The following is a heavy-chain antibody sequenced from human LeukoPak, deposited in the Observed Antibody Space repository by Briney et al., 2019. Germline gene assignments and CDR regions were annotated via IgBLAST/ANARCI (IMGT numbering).Heavy chain of an antibody. D-gene: IGHD6-13*01. V-gene: IGHV4-39*01. CDR2: IYYSGST. CDR1: GGSIRSSSYY. CDR3: ARHGSWYDPPEY. Sequence: SETLSLTRTVSGGSIRSSSYYWGWIRSPPGKGLEWIGSIYYSGSTYYHPSLKSRVTISVNTSKNQFSLKLSSVTAADTAVYYCARHGSWYDPPEYWGQGTLVTVSS. J-gene: IGHJ4*02.